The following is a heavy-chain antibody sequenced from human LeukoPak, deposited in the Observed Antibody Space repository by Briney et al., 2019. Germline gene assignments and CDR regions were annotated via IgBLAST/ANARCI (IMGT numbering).Heavy chain of an antibody. V-gene: IGHV3-30-3*01. J-gene: IGHJ4*02. D-gene: IGHD2-15*01. Sequence: PGGSLRLSCAASGFTFSDYGFHWVRQAPGKGLDWVALISYDGNNKYYADSVKGRFTISRDNSKNTLYLQMNSLRPEDTAVYYCARKAYCGGNSCYGDPLKYYFDYWGQGTLVTVSS. CDR3: ARKAYCGGNSCYGDPLKYYFDY. CDR2: ISYDGNNK. CDR1: GFTFSDYG.